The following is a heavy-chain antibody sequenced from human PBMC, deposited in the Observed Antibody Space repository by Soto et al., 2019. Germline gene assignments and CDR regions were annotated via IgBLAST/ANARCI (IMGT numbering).Heavy chain of an antibody. Sequence: EVQLVESGGGLVQPGGSLRLSCAASGFTFSSYWMSWARQAPGKGLEWVANIKTDGSEKYYVDSVRGRFTTSRDNSRNVFYLPMKSLTGEDTAVYYCTRDGSPFDLDVWGLGTSVTVSS. J-gene: IGHJ6*02. CDR3: TRDGSPFDLDV. CDR2: IKTDGSEK. CDR1: GFTFSSYW. D-gene: IGHD3-3*01. V-gene: IGHV3-7*03.